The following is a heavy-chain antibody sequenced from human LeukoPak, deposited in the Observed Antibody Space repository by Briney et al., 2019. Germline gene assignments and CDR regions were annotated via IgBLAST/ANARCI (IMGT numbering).Heavy chain of an antibody. CDR1: GFTFSSYA. Sequence: GGSLRLSXAASGFTFSSYAMSWVRQAPGKGLEWVSAISGSGGSTYYADSVKGRFTISRDNSKNTLYLQMNSLRAEDTAVYYRAKAHDSWSGYSRLNNWFDPWGQGTLVTVSS. D-gene: IGHD3-3*01. J-gene: IGHJ5*02. CDR2: ISGSGGST. CDR3: AKAHDSWSGYSRLNNWFDP. V-gene: IGHV3-23*01.